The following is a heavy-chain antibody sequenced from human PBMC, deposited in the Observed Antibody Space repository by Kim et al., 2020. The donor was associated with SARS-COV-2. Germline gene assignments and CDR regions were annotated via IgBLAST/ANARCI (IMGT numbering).Heavy chain of an antibody. D-gene: IGHD3-22*01. J-gene: IGHJ6*02. CDR3: ARDFRAMIWGYYYYGMDV. CDR1: GFTFSSYW. V-gene: IGHV3-7*01. Sequence: GGSLRLSCAASGFTFSSYWMSWVRQAPGKGLEWVANIKQDGSENYYVDSVKGRFTISRDNAKNSLYLQMNNLRAEDTAVYYCARDFRAMIWGYYYYGMDVWGQGTTVTVSS. CDR2: IKQDGSEN.